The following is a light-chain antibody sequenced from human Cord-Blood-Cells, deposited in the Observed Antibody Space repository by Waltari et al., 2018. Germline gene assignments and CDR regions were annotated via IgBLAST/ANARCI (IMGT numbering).Light chain of an antibody. Sequence: QSALPQPASVSVSPGQSNTISCTGTSSDVGGFNYVSWYQQHPGKAPKLMIYDVSNRPSGVSNRFSGSKSGNTASLTISGLQAEDEADYYCSSYTSSSTYVFGTGTKVTVL. CDR3: SSYTSSSTYV. CDR2: DVS. V-gene: IGLV2-14*01. J-gene: IGLJ1*01. CDR1: SSDVGGFNY.